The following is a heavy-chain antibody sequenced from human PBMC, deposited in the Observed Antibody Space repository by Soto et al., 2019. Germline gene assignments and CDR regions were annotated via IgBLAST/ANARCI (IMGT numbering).Heavy chain of an antibody. CDR3: ARDLGDLTFDY. Sequence: SETLSLTCTVSGVSISSYYWSWIRQPPGKGLEWIGYIYYSGSTNYNPSLKSRVTISVDTSKNQFSLKLSSVTAADTAVYYCARDLGDLTFDYWGQGTLVTVSS. D-gene: IGHD2-21*02. J-gene: IGHJ4*02. CDR1: GVSISSYY. V-gene: IGHV4-59*01. CDR2: IYYSGST.